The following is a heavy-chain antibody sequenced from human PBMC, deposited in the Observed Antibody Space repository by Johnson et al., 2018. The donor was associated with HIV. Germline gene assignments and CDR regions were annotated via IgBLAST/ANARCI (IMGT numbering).Heavy chain of an antibody. CDR3: ASEVRGVLDI. CDR1: GFTVSSNY. J-gene: IGHJ3*02. D-gene: IGHD3-10*01. CDR2: IYSGGST. V-gene: IGHV3-66*01. Sequence: VQLVESGGGLVQPGGSLRVSCAASGFTVSSNYMSWVRQAPGKGLEWVSVIYSGGSTYYADSVKGRFTISRDNSKNTLYLQMNSLRVEDTAVYYCASEVRGVLDIWGQGTMVTVSS.